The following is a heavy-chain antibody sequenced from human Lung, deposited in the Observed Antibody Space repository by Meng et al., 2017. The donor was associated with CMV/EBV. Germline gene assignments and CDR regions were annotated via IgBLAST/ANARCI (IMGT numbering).Heavy chain of an antibody. Sequence: LSGAASGFIFSDYGMHWFRQAPGKGLEWVAIISYDGSSRYYGDSVKGRFTISRDNSKNTLYLQMDSLRANDTAVYYCANILYSSSSDYWGQGTLVTVSS. J-gene: IGHJ4*02. D-gene: IGHD6-6*01. CDR2: ISYDGSSR. V-gene: IGHV3-30*18. CDR1: GFIFSDYG. CDR3: ANILYSSSSDY.